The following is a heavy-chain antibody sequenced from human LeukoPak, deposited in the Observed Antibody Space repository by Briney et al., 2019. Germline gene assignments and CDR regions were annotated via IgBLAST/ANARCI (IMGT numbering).Heavy chain of an antibody. J-gene: IGHJ4*02. CDR2: INPSGGST. V-gene: IGHV1-46*01. CDR1: GYTFTSYY. Sequence: GASVKVSCKASGYTFTSYYMHWVRQAPGQGLEWMGIINPSGGSTSYAQKFQGRVTMTRDTSTSTVYMELSSLRSEDTAVYYCARDSSGAVRGVIVFDYWGQGTLVTVSS. CDR3: ARDSSGAVRGVIVFDY. D-gene: IGHD3-10*01.